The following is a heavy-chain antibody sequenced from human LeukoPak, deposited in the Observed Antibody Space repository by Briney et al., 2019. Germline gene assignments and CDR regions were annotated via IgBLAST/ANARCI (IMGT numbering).Heavy chain of an antibody. CDR2: IYSGGST. V-gene: IGHV3-53*01. CDR1: GFTVSSNY. J-gene: IGHJ4*02. Sequence: GGSLRLSCAASGFTVSSNYMSWVRQAPGKGLEWVSVIYSGGSTYYADSVKGRFTISRDNSKNTLYLQMNSLRAEDTAVYYCAKDLLSLEDYSRWGQGTLVTVSS. D-gene: IGHD3-3*01. CDR3: AKDLLSLEDYSR.